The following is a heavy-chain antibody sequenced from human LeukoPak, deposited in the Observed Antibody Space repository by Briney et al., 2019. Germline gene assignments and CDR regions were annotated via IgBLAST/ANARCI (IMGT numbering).Heavy chain of an antibody. J-gene: IGHJ5*02. Sequence: SETPSLTCTVSGGSISSYYWSWIRQPPGKGLEWIGYIYYSGSTNYNPSLKSRVTISVDTSKNQFSLKLSSVTAADTAVHYCARGLLNYDFWSGFDPWGQGTLVTVSS. CDR2: IYYSGST. D-gene: IGHD3-3*01. CDR1: GGSISSYY. V-gene: IGHV4-59*01. CDR3: ARGLLNYDFWSGFDP.